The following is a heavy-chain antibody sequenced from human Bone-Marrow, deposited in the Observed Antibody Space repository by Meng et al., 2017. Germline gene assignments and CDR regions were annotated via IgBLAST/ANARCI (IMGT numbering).Heavy chain of an antibody. CDR2: INHSGST. CDR3: ARGPTTMAHDFDY. CDR1: GGSFSDYY. J-gene: IGHJ4*02. V-gene: IGHV4-34*01. D-gene: IGHD4-11*01. Sequence: SETLSLTCVVSGGSFSDYYWSWIRQPPGKGLEWIGEINHSGSTNYNPSLGGRATISVDTSQNNLSLKLSSVTAADSAVYYCARGPTTMAHDFDYWGQGTLVTVSS.